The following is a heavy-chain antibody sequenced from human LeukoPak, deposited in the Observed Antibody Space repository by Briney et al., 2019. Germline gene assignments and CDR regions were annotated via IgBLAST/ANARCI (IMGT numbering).Heavy chain of an antibody. CDR3: AKDHYWSIDY. CDR2: ISGSGGST. D-gene: IGHD3-3*01. CDR1: GFTFSSYA. J-gene: IGHJ4*02. V-gene: IGHV3-23*01. Sequence: PGGSLRLSCGASGFTFSSYAMSWVRQAPGKGLEWVSAISGSGGSTYYADSVKGRFTISRDIAKNTLYLQMNSLRAEDTGVYYCAKDHYWSIDYWGRGTLVTVSS.